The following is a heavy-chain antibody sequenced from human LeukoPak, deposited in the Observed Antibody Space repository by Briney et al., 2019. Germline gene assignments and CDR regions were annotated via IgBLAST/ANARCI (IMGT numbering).Heavy chain of an antibody. CDR2: TNPDGSRT. V-gene: IGHV3-74*01. CDR3: AKDLRGYRDY. J-gene: IGHJ4*02. CDR1: GFTFSTYW. D-gene: IGHD3-22*01. Sequence: GGSLRLSCAASGFTFSTYWMHWVRQAPGKGLVWVSRTNPDGSRTDYADSVKGRFTISRDNAKNTLYLHMNRLRAEDTAVYYCAKDLRGYRDYWGQGTLVTVSS.